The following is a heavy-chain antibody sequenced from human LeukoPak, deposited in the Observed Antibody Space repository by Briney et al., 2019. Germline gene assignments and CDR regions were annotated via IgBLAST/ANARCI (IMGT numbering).Heavy chain of an antibody. CDR3: ARSSDTSGYSRFDN. Sequence: GRSLRLSCAASGFPFSDHAMHWVRQAPGKGLGWVALISYVGSDKRYVDSVKGRFSISRDNSANTLFLQMNSLTPEDTALYYCARSSDTSGYSRFDNWGQGTLVTVSS. D-gene: IGHD3-22*01. V-gene: IGHV3-30-3*01. J-gene: IGHJ4*02. CDR2: ISYVGSDK. CDR1: GFPFSDHA.